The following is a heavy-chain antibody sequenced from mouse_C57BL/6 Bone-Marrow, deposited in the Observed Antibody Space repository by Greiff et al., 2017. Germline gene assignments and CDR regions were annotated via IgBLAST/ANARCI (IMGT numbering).Heavy chain of an antibody. D-gene: IGHD1-1*01. Sequence: QVQLQQSGAELVKPGASVKLSCKASGYPFTGYTINWVNQSSGQGLEWIGWFYPGSGSIKYNEKFKDKAKLTADKSSSTVYMELSRLTSEDSAVYFCARHEGTTVVHNYFDYWGQGTTLTVSS. CDR1: GYPFTGYT. CDR2: FYPGSGSI. J-gene: IGHJ2*01. CDR3: ARHEGTTVVHNYFDY. V-gene: IGHV1-62-2*01.